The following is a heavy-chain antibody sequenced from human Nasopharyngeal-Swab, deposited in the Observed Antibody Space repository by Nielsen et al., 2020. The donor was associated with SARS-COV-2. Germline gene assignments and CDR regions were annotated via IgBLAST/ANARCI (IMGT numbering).Heavy chain of an antibody. Sequence: LKISCAASGFTVSRYGFHWVRQAPGKGLEWVAVIRPGGDSRIYGDSMKGRFAVSRDNSENTLYLQIDDLRSEDTAVYYCARDGPNWNLDYWGQGTLVTVSS. CDR1: GFTVSRYG. D-gene: IGHD1-1*01. CDR3: ARDGPNWNLDY. V-gene: IGHV3-33*01. J-gene: IGHJ4*02. CDR2: IRPGGDSR.